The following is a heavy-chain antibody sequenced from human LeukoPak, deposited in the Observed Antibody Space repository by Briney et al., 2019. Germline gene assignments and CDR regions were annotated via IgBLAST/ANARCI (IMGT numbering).Heavy chain of an antibody. Sequence: PGTSLRLSCAASGFTFSNYGMHWVRQAPGKGLEWVAGIWYDGGYKYYADSVKGRFTISRDNSKNTLFLQMDSLRAEDTAVYYCARNYYDSSGHQEATFNYWGQGTLVTVSS. V-gene: IGHV3-33*01. CDR3: ARNYYDSSGHQEATFNY. CDR2: IWYDGGYK. CDR1: GFTFSNYG. J-gene: IGHJ4*02. D-gene: IGHD3-22*01.